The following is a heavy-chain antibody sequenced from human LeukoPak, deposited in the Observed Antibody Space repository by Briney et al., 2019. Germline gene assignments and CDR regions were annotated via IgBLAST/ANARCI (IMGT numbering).Heavy chain of an antibody. J-gene: IGHJ4*02. CDR3: ARGYVVVPAAIGY. Sequence: GGSLRLSCAASGFTFSSYAMHLVRQAPGKGLEYVSAISSNGGSTYYANSVKGRFTISRDNSKNTLYLQMGSLRAEDMAVYYCARGYVVVPAAIGYWGQGTLVTVSS. D-gene: IGHD2-2*02. CDR1: GFTFSSYA. V-gene: IGHV3-64*01. CDR2: ISSNGGST.